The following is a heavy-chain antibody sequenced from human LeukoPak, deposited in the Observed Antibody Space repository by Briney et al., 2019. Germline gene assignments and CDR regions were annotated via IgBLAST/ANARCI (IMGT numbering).Heavy chain of an antibody. D-gene: IGHD3-22*01. V-gene: IGHV4-59*01. CDR3: ARKDSSRDDAFDI. J-gene: IGHJ3*02. CDR1: GGSISSYY. Sequence: PSETLSLTCSVSGGSISSYYWSWIRQPPGKGLEWIGYIYYSGSTNYNPSLKSRVTISVDTSKNQFSLKLSSVTAADTAVYYCARKDSSRDDAFDIWGQGTMVTVSS. CDR2: IYYSGST.